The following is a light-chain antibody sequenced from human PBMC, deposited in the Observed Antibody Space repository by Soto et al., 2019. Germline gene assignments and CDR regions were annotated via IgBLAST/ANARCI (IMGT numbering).Light chain of an antibody. J-gene: IGKJ4*01. CDR2: WAS. CDR1: QTVLYSSNNKNY. V-gene: IGKV4-1*01. Sequence: DIVMTQSPDSLAVSLGEGATINCKSSQTVLYSSNNKNYLAWYQQKPGQPPKLLIYWASTRQSGVPDRFSGSGSGTDFTLTISSLQAEDVAVYYCQQYYSTPLTFGGGTKVELK. CDR3: QQYYSTPLT.